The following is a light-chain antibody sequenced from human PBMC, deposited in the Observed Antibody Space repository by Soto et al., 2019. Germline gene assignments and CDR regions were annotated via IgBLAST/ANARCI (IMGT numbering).Light chain of an antibody. V-gene: IGLV2-14*03. CDR2: EVI. CDR1: SSDVAAYNF. CDR3: NSYTSSRTYV. J-gene: IGLJ1*01. Sequence: QSALTQPASVSGSPGQSITISCTGTSSDVAAYNFVSWYQQHPGEVPKLMIYEVIKRPSGISDRFSGSKSGNTASLTIAGLQAEDEADYYCNSYTSSRTYVFGTGTKLTVL.